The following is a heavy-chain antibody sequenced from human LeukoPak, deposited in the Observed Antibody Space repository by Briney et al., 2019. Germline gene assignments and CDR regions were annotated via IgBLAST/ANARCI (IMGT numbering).Heavy chain of an antibody. D-gene: IGHD2-15*01. J-gene: IGHJ4*02. CDR1: GFTFNSYA. V-gene: IGHV3-23*01. CDR2: ISGSGGST. CDR3: AKEGYCSGGDCYTYFDY. Sequence: GGSLRLSCAASGFTFNSYAMSWVRRAPGKGLEWVSGISGSGGSTYYADSVKGRFTISRDNSKNTLSLQMNSLRAEDTAVYYCAKEGYCSGGDCYTYFDYWGQGTLVTVSS.